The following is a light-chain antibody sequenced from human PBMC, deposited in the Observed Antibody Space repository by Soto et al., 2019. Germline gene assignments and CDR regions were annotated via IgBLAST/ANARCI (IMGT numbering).Light chain of an antibody. V-gene: IGKV3-11*01. CDR1: QNVYVY. CDR3: QKHKNWHLV. J-gene: IGKJ5*01. Sequence: EIVLTQSPATLSLSPGERATLSCRASQNVYVYIAWYQQKPGQAPRILIFDASKTAAGIPARFSGSGSGTDFTLTISSLEPEEFAVYYCQKHKNWHLVFSQGTRL. CDR2: DAS.